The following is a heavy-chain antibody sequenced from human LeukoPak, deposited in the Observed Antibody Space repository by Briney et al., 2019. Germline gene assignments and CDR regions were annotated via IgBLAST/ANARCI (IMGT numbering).Heavy chain of an antibody. Sequence: GGSLRLSCAASGFTVSGNYMSWVRQDPGRGLERVSDIYTAGNTFYADSVKGRFTISRDSSKNTLHLQMNSLRGEDTAVYYCARDGRRGPDCSAGGCYFVPGQWGQGTVVTVSS. CDR3: ARDGRRGPDCSAGGCYFVPGQ. CDR2: IYTAGNT. J-gene: IGHJ4*02. D-gene: IGHD2-15*01. V-gene: IGHV3-66*01. CDR1: GFTVSGNY.